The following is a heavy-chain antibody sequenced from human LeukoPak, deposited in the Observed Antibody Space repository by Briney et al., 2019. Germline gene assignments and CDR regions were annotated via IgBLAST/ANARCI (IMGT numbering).Heavy chain of an antibody. J-gene: IGHJ3*02. CDR1: GGSISSHY. CDR3: ARELTYYYDSSGYYPDAFDI. V-gene: IGHV4-59*11. D-gene: IGHD3-22*01. CDR2: IYYSGST. Sequence: PSETLSLTCTVSGGSISSHYWSWIRQPPGKGLEWIGHIYYSGSTNYNPSLKSRVTISVDTSKNQFSLKLSSVTAADTAVYYCARELTYYYDSSGYYPDAFDIWGQGTMVTVSS.